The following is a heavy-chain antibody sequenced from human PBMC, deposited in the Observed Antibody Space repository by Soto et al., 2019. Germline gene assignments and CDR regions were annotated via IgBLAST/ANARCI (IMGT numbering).Heavy chain of an antibody. CDR2: ISYDGSNK. D-gene: IGHD6-13*01. J-gene: IGHJ4*02. CDR1: GFTFSSYG. Sequence: SLRLSCAASGFTFSSYGMHWVRQAPGKGLEWVAVISYDGSNKYYADSVKGRFTISRDNSKNTLYLQMNSLRAEDTAVYYCAKDLTLGIAEAGYWGQGTLVTVSS. CDR3: AKDLTLGIAEAGY. V-gene: IGHV3-30*18.